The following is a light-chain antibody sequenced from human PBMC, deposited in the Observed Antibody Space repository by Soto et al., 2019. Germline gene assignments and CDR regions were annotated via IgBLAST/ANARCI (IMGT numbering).Light chain of an antibody. J-gene: IGLJ1*01. CDR1: SSDVGGYNY. Sequence: QSALTQPASVSGSPGQSITISCTGTSSDVGGYNYVSWYQQHPGKAPKLLIYEVSNRPSGVSNRFSGSKSGNTASLTISGLQAEDEADYYCSSYTSSVYCFGTGTKVTVL. CDR2: EVS. CDR3: SSYTSSVYC. V-gene: IGLV2-14*01.